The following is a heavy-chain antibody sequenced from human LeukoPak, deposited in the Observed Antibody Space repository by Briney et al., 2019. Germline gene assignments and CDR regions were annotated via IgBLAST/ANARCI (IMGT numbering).Heavy chain of an antibody. Sequence: GGSLRLSCAASGFIVGNNYMSWVRQAPGKGLEWVSVIYRDGSTYYADSVKGRFTISRDNSKNTLYLQMNSLRAEDTAVYYCARDYKPYYYGSGSYDYWGQGTLVTVSS. CDR3: ARDYKPYYYGSGSYDY. D-gene: IGHD3-10*01. V-gene: IGHV3-66*01. J-gene: IGHJ4*02. CDR1: GFIVGNNY. CDR2: IYRDGST.